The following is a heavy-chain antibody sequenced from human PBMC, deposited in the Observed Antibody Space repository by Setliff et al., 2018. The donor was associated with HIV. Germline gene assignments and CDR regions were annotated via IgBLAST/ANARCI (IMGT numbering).Heavy chain of an antibody. V-gene: IGHV4-61*09. CDR3: ASGREAVAGALHFDY. J-gene: IGHJ4*02. CDR1: GGSISSGSHY. D-gene: IGHD6-19*01. Sequence: SETLSLTCAVSGGSISSGSHYWSWIRQPAGKGLEWIGYIYTNGSTNYNPSLKSRVTISVDTSKNQFSLKLNSVTAADTAVYYCASGREAVAGALHFDYWGQGPLVTVSS. CDR2: IYTNGST.